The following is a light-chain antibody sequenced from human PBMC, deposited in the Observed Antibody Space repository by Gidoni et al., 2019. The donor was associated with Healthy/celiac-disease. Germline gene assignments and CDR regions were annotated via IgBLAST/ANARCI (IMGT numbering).Light chain of an antibody. CDR3: QQRSNWPPALT. CDR2: DAS. Sequence: DIVLTQSPATLSLSPGERATLPCRASQRVSSYLAWYQQKPGQAPRLLIYDASNRATGIPARFSGSGSGTDFTLTISSLEPEDFAVYYCQQRSNWPPALTFGGGTKVEIK. CDR1: QRVSSY. V-gene: IGKV3-11*01. J-gene: IGKJ4*01.